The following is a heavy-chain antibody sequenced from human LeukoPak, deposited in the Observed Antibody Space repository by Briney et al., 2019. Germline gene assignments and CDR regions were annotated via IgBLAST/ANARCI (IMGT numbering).Heavy chain of an antibody. D-gene: IGHD1-26*01. Sequence: GRSLRLSCAASGFTFSSYGMHWVRQAPGKGLEWVAAISYDGSNKYYADSVKGRFTISRDNSKNTLYLQMNSLRAEGTAVYYCAKEWGAGSDAFDIWVQGTMVTVSS. CDR3: AKEWGAGSDAFDI. J-gene: IGHJ3*02. CDR2: ISYDGSNK. CDR1: GFTFSSYG. V-gene: IGHV3-30*18.